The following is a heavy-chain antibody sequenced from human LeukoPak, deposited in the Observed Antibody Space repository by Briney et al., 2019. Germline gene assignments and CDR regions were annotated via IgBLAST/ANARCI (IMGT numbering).Heavy chain of an antibody. Sequence: PSETLSLTCTVSGGSISSGSYYWSWIRQPAGKGLEWIGRIYTSGSTNYNPSLKSRITISVDTSKNQFSLKLSSVTAADTAVYYCARVAPGSALTGRDFDYWGQGTLVTVSS. CDR3: ARVAPGSALTGRDFDY. CDR2: IYTSGST. V-gene: IGHV4-61*02. CDR1: GGSISSGSYY. D-gene: IGHD3-9*01. J-gene: IGHJ4*02.